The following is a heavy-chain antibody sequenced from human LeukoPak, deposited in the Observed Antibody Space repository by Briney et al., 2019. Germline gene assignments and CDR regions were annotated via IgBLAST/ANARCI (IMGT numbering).Heavy chain of an antibody. V-gene: IGHV4-59*08. D-gene: IGHD3-10*01. Sequence: SETLSLTCTVSGGSISPYYWSWIRQPPGKGLEWMGRIYNSGSTNYNPSLKSRVTISADMSRNQLSLQLTSVTAADTAVYYCARQTFGVLYFDSWGQGTLVIVPS. CDR2: IYNSGST. CDR1: GGSISPYY. J-gene: IGHJ4*02. CDR3: ARQTFGVLYFDS.